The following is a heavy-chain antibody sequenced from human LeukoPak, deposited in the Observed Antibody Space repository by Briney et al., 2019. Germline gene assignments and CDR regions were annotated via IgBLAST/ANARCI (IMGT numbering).Heavy chain of an antibody. CDR2: IYRSGST. J-gene: IGHJ4*02. CDR3: ARKGDCGANSDY. D-gene: IGHD4/OR15-4a*01. Sequence: SETLSLTCTVSGYSINSGYYWAWIRQSPVKGLDWIGTIYRSGSTYYNPSLKSRVTISVDKSKNQLSLRLRSVTAADTAVYYCARKGDCGANSDYWGQGILVTVSS. V-gene: IGHV4-38-2*02. CDR1: GYSINSGYY.